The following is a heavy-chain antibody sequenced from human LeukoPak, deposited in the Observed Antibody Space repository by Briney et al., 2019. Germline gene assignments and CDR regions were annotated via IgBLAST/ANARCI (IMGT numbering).Heavy chain of an antibody. J-gene: IGHJ6*03. CDR2: ISSNGGST. V-gene: IGHV3-64*01. CDR3: ARDHGNNWNYGYYYYMDV. D-gene: IGHD1-7*01. Sequence: GGSLRLSCAASGFTFSSYAMHWVRQAPGKGLEYVSAISSNGGSTYYANSVKGRFTISRDNSKNTLYLQMGSLRAEDMAVYYCARDHGNNWNYGYYYYMDVWGKGTTVTVSS. CDR1: GFTFSSYA.